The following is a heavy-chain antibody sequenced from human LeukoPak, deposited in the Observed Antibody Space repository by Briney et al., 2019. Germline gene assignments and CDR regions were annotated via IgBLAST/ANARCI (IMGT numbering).Heavy chain of an antibody. CDR1: GYTFTSYG. CDR2: ISAYNGNT. CDR3: ARDIAYSGGWSYEYFQH. D-gene: IGHD6-19*01. J-gene: IGHJ1*01. Sequence: ASVKVSCKASGYTFTSYGISWVRQAPGQGLEWMGWISAYNGNTNYAQKLQGRVTMTTDTSTSTAYMELRSLRSDDTAVYYCARDIAYSGGWSYEYFQHWGQGTLVTVSS. V-gene: IGHV1-18*01.